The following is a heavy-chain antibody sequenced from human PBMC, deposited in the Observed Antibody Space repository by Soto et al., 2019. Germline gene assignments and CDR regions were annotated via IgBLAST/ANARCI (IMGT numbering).Heavy chain of an antibody. J-gene: IGHJ4*02. CDR1: GFTFSDHY. Sequence: EVQLVESGGGLVQPGGSLRLSCAASGFTFSDHYMDWVRQAPGKGLEWVGRTRNKANSYTTEYAASVNGRFTISRDDSKNSLYLQMNSLKTEDTAVYYCARVMVRGVIWAFDYWGQGTLVTVSS. CDR3: ARVMVRGVIWAFDY. D-gene: IGHD3-10*01. CDR2: TRNKANSYTT. V-gene: IGHV3-72*01.